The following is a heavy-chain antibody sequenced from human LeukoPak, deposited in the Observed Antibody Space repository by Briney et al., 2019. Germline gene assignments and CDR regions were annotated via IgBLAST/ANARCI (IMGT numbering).Heavy chain of an antibody. CDR2: ISSSSSYI. J-gene: IGHJ4*02. CDR3: ASVGIAAGYFDY. V-gene: IGHV3-21*01. CDR1: GFTFSSYS. D-gene: IGHD6-13*01. Sequence: PGGSLRLSCAASGFTFSSYSMNWVRQAPGKGREWVSSISSSSSYIYYADSVKGRFTISRDNAKNSLYLQMNSLRAEDTAVYYCASVGIAAGYFDYWGQGTLVTVSS.